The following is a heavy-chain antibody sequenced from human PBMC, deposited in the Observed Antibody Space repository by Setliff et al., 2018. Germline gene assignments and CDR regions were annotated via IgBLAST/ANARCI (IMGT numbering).Heavy chain of an antibody. V-gene: IGHV1-2*02. D-gene: IGHD3-10*01. CDR1: AKTFTAYY. CDR3: AGVGEFAFDI. CDR2: INPNSGGT. Sequence: ASVKVSCKASAKTFTAYYVHWVRQAPGQGLEWMGWINPNSGGTNYAQKFQGRVTMAWDTSISTAYMDLSRLTSDDTATYYCAGVGEFAFDIWGQGTMVTVSS. J-gene: IGHJ3*02.